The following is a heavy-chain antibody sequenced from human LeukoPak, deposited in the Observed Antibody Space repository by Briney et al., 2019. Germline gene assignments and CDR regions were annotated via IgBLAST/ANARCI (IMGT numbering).Heavy chain of an antibody. J-gene: IGHJ4*02. Sequence: GGSLRHSCVASGFTFSSYGMHWVRQATGKGLEWVAFVSYDGSNENNADSVKGRFIISRDNSKNTLYLQMNSLRAEDTAVYYCAKGPAPRLGEFSYHALVDYWGQGTLVTVSS. D-gene: IGHD3-16*02. V-gene: IGHV3-30*18. CDR3: AKGPAPRLGEFSYHALVDY. CDR2: VSYDGSNE. CDR1: GFTFSSYG.